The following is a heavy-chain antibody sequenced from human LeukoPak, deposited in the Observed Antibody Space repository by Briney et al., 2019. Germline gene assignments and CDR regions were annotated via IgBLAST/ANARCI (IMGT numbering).Heavy chain of an antibody. D-gene: IGHD2-21*01. CDR3: ATAYGGYGDY. V-gene: IGHV4-34*01. J-gene: IGHJ4*02. Sequence: KPSETLSLTCAVYGVSFSGYYWSWIRQPPGKGLEWIGEINHSGSTSYNPSLESRVTISVDTSKRQFSLKLSSVTAADTAIYYCATAYGGYGDYWGQGTLVTVSS. CDR2: INHSGST. CDR1: GVSFSGYY.